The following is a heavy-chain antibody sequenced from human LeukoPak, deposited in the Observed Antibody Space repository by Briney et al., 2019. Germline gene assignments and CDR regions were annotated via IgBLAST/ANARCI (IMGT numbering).Heavy chain of an antibody. J-gene: IGHJ6*03. CDR3: ARATYRGVIPWDYYYYMDV. D-gene: IGHD3-10*01. CDR2: IYTSGST. CDR1: GGSLSSYY. Sequence: SETLSLTCTVSGGSLSSYYWNWIRQPAGKGLEWIGRIYTSGSTNYNPSLKSRVTMSVDTSKNQFSLKLSSVTAADTAVYYCARATYRGVIPWDYYYYMDVWGKGTTVTISS. V-gene: IGHV4-4*07.